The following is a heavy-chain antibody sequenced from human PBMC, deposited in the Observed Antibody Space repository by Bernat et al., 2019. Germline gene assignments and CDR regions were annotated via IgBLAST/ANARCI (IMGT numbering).Heavy chain of an antibody. CDR2: SRNKANTYTT. V-gene: IGHV3-72*01. CDR3: TRGLIYGSGNHYTEASDI. Sequence: EVQMLESGGGLVQPGGSLRLSCAGSRFTFSDHYIDWVRQAPGKGLEWVGRSRNKANTYTTEYAASVRGRFTISRDDSENSLYLQMKSLRTEDTAVYYCTRGLIYGSGNHYTEASDIWGQGTMVTVSS. J-gene: IGHJ3*02. D-gene: IGHD3-10*01. CDR1: RFTFSDHY.